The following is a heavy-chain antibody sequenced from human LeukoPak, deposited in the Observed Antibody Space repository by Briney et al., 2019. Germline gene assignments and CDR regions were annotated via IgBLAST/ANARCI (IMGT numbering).Heavy chain of an antibody. J-gene: IGHJ4*02. V-gene: IGHV4-30-4*08. CDR3: ARVVRYSYALDC. D-gene: IGHD5-18*01. CDR1: GGSLSSGDYY. CDR2: IYYSGST. Sequence: SETLSLTCTVSGGSLSSGDYYWSWIRQPPAKGLEWIGYIYYSGSTYYNPSLKSRVTISVDTSKNQFSLKLSSVRAADTDVYIRARVVRYSYALDCWLQGTLVTVCS.